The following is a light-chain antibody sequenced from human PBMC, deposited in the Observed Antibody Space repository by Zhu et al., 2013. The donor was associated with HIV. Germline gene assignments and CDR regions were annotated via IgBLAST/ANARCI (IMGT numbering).Light chain of an antibody. CDR1: QSVSSSY. Sequence: EIVLTQSPGTLSLSPGERATLSCRASQSVSSSYLAWYQQKPDQAPRLLIYGASSRATGIPDRFSGSGSGTDFTLTISRLEPEDFAVYYCQQCGGSSYTFGQGTKLEIK. CDR2: GAS. J-gene: IGKJ2*01. V-gene: IGKV3-20*01. CDR3: QQCGGSSYT.